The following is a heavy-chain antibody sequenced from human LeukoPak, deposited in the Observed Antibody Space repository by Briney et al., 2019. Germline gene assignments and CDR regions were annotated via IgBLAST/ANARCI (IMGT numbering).Heavy chain of an antibody. Sequence: GESLKISCKGSGYSFTTYWIGWVGQMPGKGLELMGVIYPGDSATRYSPSFQGQVAISVDKSISTAYLQWSSLKASDTAMYYCARHRVVSGSYYFDYWGQGTLVTVSS. CDR3: ARHRVVSGSYYFDY. J-gene: IGHJ4*02. D-gene: IGHD1-26*01. CDR2: IYPGDSAT. CDR1: GYSFTTYW. V-gene: IGHV5-51*01.